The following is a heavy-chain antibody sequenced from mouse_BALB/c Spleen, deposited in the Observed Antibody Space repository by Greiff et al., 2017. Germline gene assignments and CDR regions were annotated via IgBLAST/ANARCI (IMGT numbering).Heavy chain of an antibody. CDR3: TRNGAYYFDY. Sequence: EVKVEESGGGLVKPGGSLKLSCAASGFTFSSYTMSWVRQTPEKRLEWVATISSGGSYTYYPDSVKGRFTISRDNAKNTLYLQMSSLKSEDTAMYYCTRNGAYYFDYWGQGTTLTVSS. CDR1: GFTFSSYT. J-gene: IGHJ2*01. CDR2: ISSGGSYT. V-gene: IGHV5-6-4*01.